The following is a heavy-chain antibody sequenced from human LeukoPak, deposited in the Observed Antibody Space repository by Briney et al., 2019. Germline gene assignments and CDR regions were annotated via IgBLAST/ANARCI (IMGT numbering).Heavy chain of an antibody. J-gene: IGHJ6*03. CDR2: IYTSGST. V-gene: IGHV4-4*07. D-gene: IGHD3-10*01. Sequence: SETLSLTCTVSGGSISSYYWSWIRQPAGKGLEWIGRIYTSGSTNYNPSLKSRVTMSVDTSKNQFSLKLSPVTAADTAVYYCARTYGSGNYYYYYYYYMDVWGKGTTVAVSS. CDR3: ARTYGSGNYYYYYYYYMDV. CDR1: GGSISSYY.